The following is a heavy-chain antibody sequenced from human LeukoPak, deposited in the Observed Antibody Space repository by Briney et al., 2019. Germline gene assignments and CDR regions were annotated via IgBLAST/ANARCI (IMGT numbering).Heavy chain of an antibody. Sequence: SETLSLTCTVSGGSISSYYWSWIRQPPGKGLEWIGYIYTSGSTNYNPSLKSRVTISVDTSKNQCSLKLSSVTAADTAVYYCARGRNDAFDIWGQGTMVTVSS. CDR2: IYTSGST. CDR3: ARGRNDAFDI. V-gene: IGHV4-4*09. J-gene: IGHJ3*02. D-gene: IGHD1-14*01. CDR1: GGSISSYY.